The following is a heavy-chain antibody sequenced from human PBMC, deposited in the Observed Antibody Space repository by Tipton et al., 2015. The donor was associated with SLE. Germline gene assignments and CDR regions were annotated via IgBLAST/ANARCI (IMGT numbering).Heavy chain of an antibody. V-gene: IGHV7-4-1*01. CDR3: ARVHSGSWGGLFQSNLDYFDF. J-gene: IGHJ4*02. CDR1: GYTFIRYP. D-gene: IGHD6-13*01. CDR2: INTNTGNP. Sequence: QVQLVQPGSELKKPGASVKVSCKASGYTFIRYPINWVRQAPGQGLEWLGWINTNTGNPTYAQGFTGRFVFSLDTSVSTAYLQIDSLVADDTAVYYCARVHSGSWGGLFQSNLDYFDFWGQGTLVTVSS.